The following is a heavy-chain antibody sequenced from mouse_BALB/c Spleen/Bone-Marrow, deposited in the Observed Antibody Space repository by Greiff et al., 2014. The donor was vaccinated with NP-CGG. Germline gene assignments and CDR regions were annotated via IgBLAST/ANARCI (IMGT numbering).Heavy chain of an antibody. J-gene: IGHJ1*01. CDR3: ARYRYDWYFDV. CDR1: GYTFTSYT. D-gene: IGHD2-14*01. CDR2: INPSSGYT. V-gene: IGHV1-4*01. Sequence: VQLQQSGAELARPGASVKMSCKASGYTFTSYTMHWVKQRPGQGLEWIGYINPSSGYTNYNPKFKDKATLTADKSSSTAYMQLSSLTSEDSAVYYCARYRYDWYFDVWGAGTTVTVSS.